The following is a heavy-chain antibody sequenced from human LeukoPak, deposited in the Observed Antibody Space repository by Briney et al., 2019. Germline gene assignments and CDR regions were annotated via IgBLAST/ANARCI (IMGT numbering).Heavy chain of an antibody. J-gene: IGHJ6*03. D-gene: IGHD3-3*01. CDR3: AKEYYDFWSDWDYMDV. V-gene: IGHV3-9*03. Sequence: PGRSLRLSCAASGFTFDDYAMHWVRPAPGKGLEGVSGISWNCGSIGYADSVNGRFTLPIHNAKNSLYLQMNSLRAEGIALYYLAKEYYDFWSDWDYMDVWGKGTTVTVSS. CDR1: GFTFDDYA. CDR2: ISWNCGSI.